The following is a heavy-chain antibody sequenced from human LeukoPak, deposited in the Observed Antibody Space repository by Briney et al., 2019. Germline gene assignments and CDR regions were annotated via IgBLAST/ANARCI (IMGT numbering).Heavy chain of an antibody. CDR3: ARDPSSSWYQYFDL. V-gene: IGHV3-66*01. CDR1: EFTVSTNY. CDR2: IYSGGNT. J-gene: IGHJ2*01. Sequence: GGSLRLSRAASEFTVSTNYMSWVRQAPGKGLAWVSVIYSGGNTYYADSVKCRFTISRDNSKNTVYLLMNSLRAEDTAVYYCARDPSSSWYQYFDLGGRGTLVTVSS. D-gene: IGHD6-13*01.